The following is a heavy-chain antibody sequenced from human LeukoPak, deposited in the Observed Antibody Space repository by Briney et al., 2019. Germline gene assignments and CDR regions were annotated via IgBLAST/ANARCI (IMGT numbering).Heavy chain of an antibody. J-gene: IGHJ4*02. CDR3: ARANAHCSSTSCYAWYFDY. V-gene: IGHV7-4-1*02. CDR2: INTNTGNP. D-gene: IGHD2-2*01. Sequence: ASVKVSCKASGYTFTSYAVNWVRQAPGQGLEWMGWINTNTGNPTYAQGFTGRFVFSLDTSVSTAYLQISSLKAEDTAVYYCARANAHCSSTSCYAWYFDYWGQGTLVTVSS. CDR1: GYTFTSYA.